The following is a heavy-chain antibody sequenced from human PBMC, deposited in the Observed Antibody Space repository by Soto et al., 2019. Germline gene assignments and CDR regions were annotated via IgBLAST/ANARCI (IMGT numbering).Heavy chain of an antibody. D-gene: IGHD3-9*01. CDR2: IYPGDGNI. Sequence: GASVKVSCKAIGYSFTSHYMHWVRQAPGQGLEWMGRIYPGDGNIGYAQKFQGRVTMTKDTSTSTVYMEMKSLTSDDTAVYYCARGKSYYDILTGYGWFDPWGQGTLVTVSS. CDR3: ARGKSYYDILTGYGWFDP. J-gene: IGHJ5*02. CDR1: GYSFTSHY. V-gene: IGHV1-46*01.